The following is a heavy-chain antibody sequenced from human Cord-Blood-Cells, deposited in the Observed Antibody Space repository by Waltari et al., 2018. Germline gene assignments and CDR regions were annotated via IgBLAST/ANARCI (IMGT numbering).Heavy chain of an antibody. CDR1: GFTFSNAW. CDR2: IKSKTDGGTT. J-gene: IGHJ4*02. Sequence: EVQLVESGGGLVKPGGSLRLSCAASGFTFSNAWMSWVRQAPGKGLEWVCRIKSKTDGGTTDYAAPVKGRFTISRDDSKNTLYLQMNSLKTEDTAVYYCTTYQWFREYWGQGTLVTASS. CDR3: TTYQWFREY. D-gene: IGHD3-10*01. V-gene: IGHV3-15*01.